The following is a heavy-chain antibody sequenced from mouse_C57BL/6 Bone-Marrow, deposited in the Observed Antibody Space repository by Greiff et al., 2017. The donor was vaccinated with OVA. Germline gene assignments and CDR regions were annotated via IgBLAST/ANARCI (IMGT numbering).Heavy chain of an antibody. Sequence: EVKVVESGGDLVKPGGSLKLSCAASGFTFSSYGMSWVRQTPDKRLEWVATISSGGSYTYYPDSVKGRFTISRDNAKNTLYLQMSSLKSEDTAMYDCARHDYYGSSGGYWGQGTTLTVSS. V-gene: IGHV5-6*01. CDR3: ARHDYYGSSGGY. CDR2: ISSGGSYT. CDR1: GFTFSSYG. J-gene: IGHJ2*01. D-gene: IGHD1-1*01.